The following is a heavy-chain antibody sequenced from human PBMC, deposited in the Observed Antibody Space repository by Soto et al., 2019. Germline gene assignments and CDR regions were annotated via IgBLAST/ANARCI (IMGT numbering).Heavy chain of an antibody. CDR3: ATDLADYYNYYCDY. CDR2: ISGSGGST. V-gene: IGHV3-23*01. J-gene: IGHJ4*02. D-gene: IGHD3-22*01. Sequence: EVQLLESGGGLVQPGGSLRLSCAASGFTFSSYAMSWVRQAPGKGLEWVSAISGSGGSTYYADSVKGRFTISRDSSKNTLYRQMNSLRAEYTAVYYCATDLADYYNYYCDYWGQGTLVTVSS. CDR1: GFTFSSYA.